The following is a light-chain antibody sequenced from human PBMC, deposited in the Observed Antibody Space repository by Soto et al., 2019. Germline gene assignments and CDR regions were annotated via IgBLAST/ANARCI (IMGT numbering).Light chain of an antibody. V-gene: IGKV1-39*01. Sequence: IQISQSASTRSASVGDRVTITCRASQTISNWLAWYQVKPGKAPKLLMHDASSLQSGVPPRFSGSGSGTDFTLTISSLQPEDFATYFCQQTYSAPPTFGQGTKVDIK. CDR1: QTISNW. CDR2: DAS. J-gene: IGKJ1*01. CDR3: QQTYSAPPT.